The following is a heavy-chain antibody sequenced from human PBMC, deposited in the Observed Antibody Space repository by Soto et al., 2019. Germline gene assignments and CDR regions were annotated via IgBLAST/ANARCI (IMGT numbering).Heavy chain of an antibody. CDR3: ARGCSGGSCYSRWSQTVGWGYFQH. J-gene: IGHJ1*01. CDR2: ISYDGSNK. Sequence: GGSLRLSCAASGFTFSSYAMHWVRQAPGKGLEWVAVISYDGSNKYYADSVKGRFTISRDNSKNTLYLQMNSLRAEDTAVYYCARGCSGGSCYSRWSQTVGWGYFQHWGQGTLVTVSS. D-gene: IGHD2-15*01. V-gene: IGHV3-30-3*01. CDR1: GFTFSSYA.